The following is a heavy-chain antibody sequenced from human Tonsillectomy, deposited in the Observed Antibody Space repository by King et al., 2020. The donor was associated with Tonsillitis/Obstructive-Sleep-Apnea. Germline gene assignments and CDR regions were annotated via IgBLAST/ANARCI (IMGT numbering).Heavy chain of an antibody. V-gene: IGHV3-23*04. CDR1: GFTFSNYG. CDR3: AKGRGGTTDWCFDL. CDR2: ISGSGGST. J-gene: IGHJ2*01. Sequence: LQLVQSGGGLVQPGGSLTLSCAASGFTFSNYGMSWVRQAPGKGLEWVSAISGSGGSTYYADSVKGRFTISRDNSKNTLYLQMNSLRAEDTAVYYWAKGRGGTTDWCFDLWGPGALGIVSS. D-gene: IGHD3-16*01.